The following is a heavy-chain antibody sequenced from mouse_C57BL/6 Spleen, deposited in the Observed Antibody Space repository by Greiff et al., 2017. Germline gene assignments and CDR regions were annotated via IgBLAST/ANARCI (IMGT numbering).Heavy chain of an antibody. CDR1: GYSITSGYY. CDR3: ARDPFDYSNFWYFDV. D-gene: IGHD2-5*01. V-gene: IGHV3-6*01. J-gene: IGHJ1*03. Sequence: VQLKESGPGLVKPSQSLSLTCSVTGYSITSGYYWNWIRQFPGNKLEWMGYISYDGSNNYNPSLKNRISITRDTSKNQFFLKLNSVTTEDTATYYCARDPFDYSNFWYFDVWGTGTTVTVSS. CDR2: ISYDGSN.